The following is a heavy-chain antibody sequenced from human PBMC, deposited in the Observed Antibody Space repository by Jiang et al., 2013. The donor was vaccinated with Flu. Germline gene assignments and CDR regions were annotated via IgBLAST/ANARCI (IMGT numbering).Heavy chain of an antibody. CDR2: IRYDGSNE. D-gene: IGHD5-24*01. J-gene: IGHJ4*02. CDR1: GFTFSSHG. V-gene: IGHV3-30*02. CDR3: AKDSGTDGYKTAY. Sequence: GVVQPGGSLRLSCTASGFTFSSHGLHWVRQAPGKGLEWVAFIRYDGSNEYYIDSVKGRFTISRDNSKNTLYLQMNSLRAEDTAVYYCAKDSGTDGYKTAYWGQGTLVTVSS.